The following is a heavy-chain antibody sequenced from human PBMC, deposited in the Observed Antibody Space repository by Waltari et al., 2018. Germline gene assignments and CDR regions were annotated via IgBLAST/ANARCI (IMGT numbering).Heavy chain of an antibody. CDR1: GFTFSWYS. J-gene: IGHJ3*02. CDR2: ISGDGTTD. Sequence: QVHLVESGGGVVQPGRSLRLSCAASGFTFSWYSLNWVRQAPGKGLEWVAFISGDGTTDHYADSVKGRFTISRDNSKNTLFLQMNSLKAEDTAIYYCARRSSMGVFRALDIWGQGTMVSVSS. V-gene: IGHV3-30*19. D-gene: IGHD6-19*01. CDR3: ARRSSMGVFRALDI.